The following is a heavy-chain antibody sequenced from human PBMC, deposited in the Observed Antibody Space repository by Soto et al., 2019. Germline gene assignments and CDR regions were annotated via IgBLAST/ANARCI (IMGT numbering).Heavy chain of an antibody. CDR1: GFTFTSYA. V-gene: IGHV3-23*01. CDR2: ITGSGGNT. CDR3: AKPNLNCSSTSCYDY. Sequence: GGSLRLSCAASGFTFTSYALSFFRHSPLRGLEWVSAITGSGGNTYYADSVKGRFTISRDNSKNTLYLQMGSLRAEDTAVYYCAKPNLNCSSTSCYDYWGQGTLVTVSS. D-gene: IGHD2-2*01. J-gene: IGHJ4*02.